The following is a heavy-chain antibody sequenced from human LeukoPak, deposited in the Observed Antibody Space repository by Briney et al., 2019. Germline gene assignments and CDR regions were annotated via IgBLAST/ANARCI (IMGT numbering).Heavy chain of an antibody. Sequence: SVKVSCKASGGTFSSYAISWVRQAPGQGLEWMGRIIPILGIANYAQKFQGRVTITADKSTSTAYMELSSLRSEDTALYYCAKDKVHRGYSYGSPDYWGQGTLVTVSS. CDR1: GGTFSSYA. V-gene: IGHV1-69*04. CDR2: IIPILGIA. J-gene: IGHJ4*02. CDR3: AKDKVHRGYSYGSPDY. D-gene: IGHD5-18*01.